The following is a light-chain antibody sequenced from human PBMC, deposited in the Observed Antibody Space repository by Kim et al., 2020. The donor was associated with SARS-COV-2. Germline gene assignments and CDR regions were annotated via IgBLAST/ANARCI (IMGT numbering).Light chain of an antibody. CDR1: QSIRNN. Sequence: SPGERVTLSCRASQSIRNNLAWYQQRPGQAPRLLIYGASTRATDISARFSGSGSGTEFTLTIRSLQSCDFAVYYCQEYNDWPLLTFGGGTKVDIK. CDR2: GAS. V-gene: IGKV3-15*01. CDR3: QEYNDWPLLT. J-gene: IGKJ4*01.